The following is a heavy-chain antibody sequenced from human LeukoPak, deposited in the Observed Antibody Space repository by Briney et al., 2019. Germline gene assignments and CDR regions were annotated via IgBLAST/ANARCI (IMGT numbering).Heavy chain of an antibody. CDR3: AGDYGDLLTGIRFDT. Sequence: SQTLSLTCTVSGGSISSGDYYWSWIRQPPGKGLEWIGYIYYSGSTYYNPSLKSRVTISIQTSKTQFSLKLTSVTAADTAVYYCAGDYGDLLTGIRFDTWGQGTLVTVSS. V-gene: IGHV4-30-4*01. D-gene: IGHD4-17*01. CDR2: IYYSGST. J-gene: IGHJ5*02. CDR1: GGSISSGDYY.